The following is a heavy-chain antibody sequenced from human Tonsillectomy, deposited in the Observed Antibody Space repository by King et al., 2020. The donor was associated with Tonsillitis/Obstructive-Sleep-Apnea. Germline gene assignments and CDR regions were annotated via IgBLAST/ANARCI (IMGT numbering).Heavy chain of an antibody. CDR2: ISYDGSNK. CDR1: IVTCSSYA. V-gene: IGHV3-30*04. CDR3: AREEGVNYFDS. Sequence: VQLVESGGVVVQPGRSLRLSCAAAIVTCSSYAMHWVRQSPDKGLEWVAVISYDGSNKYNADPEKGRFTISRDNSKTTLYLQMNGLRADDTAVYYCAREEGVNYFDSWGQGTLVTVSS. J-gene: IGHJ4*02.